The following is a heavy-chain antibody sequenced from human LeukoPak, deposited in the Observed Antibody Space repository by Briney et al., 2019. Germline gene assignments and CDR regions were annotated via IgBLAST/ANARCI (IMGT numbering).Heavy chain of an antibody. V-gene: IGHV3-23*01. CDR2: ISSNGAGT. CDR1: EFTFSSYA. Sequence: GGSLRLSCAASEFTFSSYAMIWVRQAPGKGLEWVSSISSNGAGTYYADSVKGRFTITRDNSKNMLYLQMNSLRAEDTAIYYCARLYYGSGLRDFWGQGTLVTVSS. J-gene: IGHJ4*02. CDR3: ARLYYGSGLRDF. D-gene: IGHD3-10*01.